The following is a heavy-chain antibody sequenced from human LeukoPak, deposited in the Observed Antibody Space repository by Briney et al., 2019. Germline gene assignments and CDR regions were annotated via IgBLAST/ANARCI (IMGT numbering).Heavy chain of an antibody. CDR3: ARAGRVVLAASWFDP. Sequence: SETLSLTCAVYGGSFSGYYWSWIRQPPGKGLEWIGEINHSGSTNYNPSLKSRVTISVDTSSNQFSLKLSSVTAADTAVYYCARAGRVVLAASWFDPWGQGTLVTVSS. CDR2: INHSGST. D-gene: IGHD2-2*01. J-gene: IGHJ5*02. V-gene: IGHV4-34*01. CDR1: GGSFSGYY.